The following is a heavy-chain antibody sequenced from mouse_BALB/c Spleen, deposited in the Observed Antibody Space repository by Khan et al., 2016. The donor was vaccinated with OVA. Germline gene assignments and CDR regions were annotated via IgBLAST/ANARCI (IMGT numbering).Heavy chain of an antibody. J-gene: IGHJ3*01. CDR1: GYSFTSYY. CDR2: IDPFSGST. V-gene: IGHV1S135*01. CDR3: TRNGYVAWFTY. Sequence: VQLQQSGPELMKPGASVKISCRTSGYSFTSYYIHWMMQSHGKSLEWIGYIDPFSGSTPYNQKFKGKATLTEDKSSSTAYIHLSNLTSEDSAVYYCTRNGYVAWFTYWGQGTLVTVSA. D-gene: IGHD2-2*01.